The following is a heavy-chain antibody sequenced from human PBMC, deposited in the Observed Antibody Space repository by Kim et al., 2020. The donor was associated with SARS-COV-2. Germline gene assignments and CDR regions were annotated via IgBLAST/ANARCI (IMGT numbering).Heavy chain of an antibody. CDR1: GGSISSYY. Sequence: SETLSLTCTVSGGSISSYYWSWIRQPPGKGLEWIGYIYYSGSTNYNPSLKSRVTISVDTSKNQFSLKLSSVTAADTAVYYCARSPTGGKWLRVAWFDPWGQGTLVTVSS. D-gene: IGHD5-12*01. CDR3: ARSPTGGKWLRVAWFDP. J-gene: IGHJ5*02. CDR2: IYYSGST. V-gene: IGHV4-59*13.